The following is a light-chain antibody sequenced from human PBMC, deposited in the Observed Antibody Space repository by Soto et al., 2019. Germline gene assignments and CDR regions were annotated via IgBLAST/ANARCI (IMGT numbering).Light chain of an antibody. CDR3: QQSYSTQFA. V-gene: IGKV1-39*01. J-gene: IGKJ3*01. CDR2: AAS. CDR1: QTISSY. Sequence: DIQMTQSPSSLSASVGDRVTISCRASQTISSYLNWYQQKPGKVPDLLIYAASSLQSGVPSRSSGSGSGTDFTLTISSLQPEDFATYYCQQSYSTQFAFGPGTKVDIK.